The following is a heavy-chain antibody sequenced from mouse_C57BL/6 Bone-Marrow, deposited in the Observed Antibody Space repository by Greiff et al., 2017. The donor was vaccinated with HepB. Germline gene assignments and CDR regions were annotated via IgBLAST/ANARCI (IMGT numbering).Heavy chain of an antibody. V-gene: IGHV1-15*01. J-gene: IGHJ2*01. Sequence: QVQLQQSGAELVGPGASVTLSCKASGYTFTDYEMHWVKQTPVHGLEWIGAIDPETGGTAYNQKFKGKAILTADKSSSTAYMELRSLTSEDSAVYYCTRPHTLREYFDYWGQGTTLTVSS. CDR3: TRPHTLREYFDY. CDR1: GYTFTDYE. CDR2: IDPETGGT. D-gene: IGHD1-1*01.